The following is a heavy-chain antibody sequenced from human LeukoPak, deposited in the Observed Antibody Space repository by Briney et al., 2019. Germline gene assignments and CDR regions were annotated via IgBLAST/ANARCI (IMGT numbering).Heavy chain of an antibody. CDR1: GFTFSSYE. D-gene: IGHD3-10*01. CDR3: ASAKKYYYGSDQGGPPKIYYFDY. CDR2: ISSSGSTI. V-gene: IGHV3-48*03. Sequence: QSGGSLRLSCAASGFTFSSYEMNWVRQAPGKGLEWVSYISSSGSTIYYADFVKGRFTISRDNAKNSLYLQMNSLRAEDTAVYYCASAKKYYYGSDQGGPPKIYYFDYWGQGTLVTVSS. J-gene: IGHJ4*02.